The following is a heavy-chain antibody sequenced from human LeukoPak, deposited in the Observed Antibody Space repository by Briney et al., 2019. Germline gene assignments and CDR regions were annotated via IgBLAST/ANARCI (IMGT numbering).Heavy chain of an antibody. CDR3: AREEKGAYLTY. Sequence: GGSLRLSCAASGFTFSSYEMNWVRQAPGKGLEWVSYISSSGSTIYYADSVKGRFTISRDNAKNSLYLQMNSLRAEDTAVYYCAREEKGAYLTYWGQGTLVTVSS. CDR2: ISSSGSTI. J-gene: IGHJ4*02. D-gene: IGHD1-26*01. CDR1: GFTFSSYE. V-gene: IGHV3-48*03.